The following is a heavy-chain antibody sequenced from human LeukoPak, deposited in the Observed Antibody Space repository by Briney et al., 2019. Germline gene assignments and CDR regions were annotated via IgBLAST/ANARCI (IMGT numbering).Heavy chain of an antibody. D-gene: IGHD3-10*01. CDR1: GSTFSTPA. V-gene: IGHV3-23*01. Sequence: GGSLRLSCAASGSTFSTPAIAWVRQVAGRGLEWVSSTRADGRNIFYADSVRGRFTISRDNSKHTLYLQMNSLRTADTAVYFCAKETPVWGVVGLWGRGTKVTVSS. CDR3: AKETPVWGVVGL. CDR2: TRADGRNI. J-gene: IGHJ3*01.